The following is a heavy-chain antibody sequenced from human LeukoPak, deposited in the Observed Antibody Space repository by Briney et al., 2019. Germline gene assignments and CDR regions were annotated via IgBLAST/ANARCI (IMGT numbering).Heavy chain of an antibody. CDR3: ARHGHCTNGVCYSNYYYHMDV. J-gene: IGHJ6*03. CDR2: IYPDDSDT. V-gene: IGHV5-51*01. CDR1: GYTFTNYW. Sequence: GESLKISCTTSGYTFTNYWIAWVRQMPGGGLEWMGIIYPDDSDTRYSPSFEGQITISVDKSISTAYLQWSSLKASDTAVYYCARHGHCTNGVCYSNYYYHMDVWGKGTTVTVSS. D-gene: IGHD2-8*01.